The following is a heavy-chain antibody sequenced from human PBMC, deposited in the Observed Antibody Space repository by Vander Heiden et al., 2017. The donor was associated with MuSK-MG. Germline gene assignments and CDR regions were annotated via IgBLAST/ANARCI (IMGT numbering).Heavy chain of an antibody. CDR3: ARGVDATMIEDAFDI. D-gene: IGHD5-18*01. V-gene: IGHV1-2*02. Sequence: QVHLVQPGAEVKKPGASVKVSCKASGYTFTAYYMHWVRQAPGQGLEWMGWITPNSGGTNYAQKVQGRVTMTRDTSISTAYVELSRLRSDDTAVYYCARGVDATMIEDAFDIWGQGTMVTVSS. CDR1: GYTFTAYY. CDR2: ITPNSGGT. J-gene: IGHJ3*02.